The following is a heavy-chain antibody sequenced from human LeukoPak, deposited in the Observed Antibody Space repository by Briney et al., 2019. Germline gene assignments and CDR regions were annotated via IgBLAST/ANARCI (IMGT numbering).Heavy chain of an antibody. Sequence: GASVKVSCKASGYTFTSHYMHWVRQAPGQGLEWMGIIKPSDSSTSYAQKFQGRVTMTRDTSTSTVNMELSSLRSEDTAVYYCARDADSSGSTDHDYYMDVWGTGTTVTTSS. CDR1: GYTFTSHY. CDR2: IKPSDSST. J-gene: IGHJ6*03. V-gene: IGHV1-46*01. D-gene: IGHD6-19*01. CDR3: ARDADSSGSTDHDYYMDV.